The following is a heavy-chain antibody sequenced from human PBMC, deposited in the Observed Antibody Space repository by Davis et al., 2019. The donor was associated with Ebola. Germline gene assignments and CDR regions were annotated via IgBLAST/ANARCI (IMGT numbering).Heavy chain of an antibody. CDR2: ISTAGDT. V-gene: IGHV3-13*01. Sequence: GESLKISCAASGFTFSSYDMHWVRQATGKGLEWVSAISTAGDTYYPGSVKGRFTISRENAKNSLYLQMNSLRAEDTAVYYCARGYSSGWYTSYGMDVWGQGTTVTVSS. CDR1: GFTFSSYD. J-gene: IGHJ6*02. D-gene: IGHD6-19*01. CDR3: ARGYSSGWYTSYGMDV.